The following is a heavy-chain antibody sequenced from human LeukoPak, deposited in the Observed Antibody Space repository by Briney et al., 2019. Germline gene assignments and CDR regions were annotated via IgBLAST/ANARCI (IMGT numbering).Heavy chain of an antibody. J-gene: IGHJ6*02. CDR1: GLTFSSFW. V-gene: IGHV3-7*01. Sequence: QTGGSLRLSCAASGLTFSSFWMSWVRQAPGKGLEWVANIKRDGSEKYYVDSVKGRFTISRDNAKNSLYLQMNSLRVEDTAVYYCARDLHYYVAMDVWGQGTTVTVSS. D-gene: IGHD3-10*02. CDR2: IKRDGSEK. CDR3: ARDLHYYVAMDV.